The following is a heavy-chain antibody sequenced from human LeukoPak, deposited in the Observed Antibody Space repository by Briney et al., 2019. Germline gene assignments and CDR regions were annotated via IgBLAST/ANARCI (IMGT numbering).Heavy chain of an antibody. J-gene: IGHJ4*02. CDR3: ARRPGN. Sequence: PGGSLRLSCVDPGFGRSSKKKSWVRQAPGKGLEWVSLIYSGGAIRYADSVKGRFTISRDSSKNTLFLQMNDLTVEDTARYYCARRPGNWGQGILVTVSS. V-gene: IGHV3-53*01. CDR1: GFGRSSKK. CDR2: IYSGGAI. D-gene: IGHD1-14*01.